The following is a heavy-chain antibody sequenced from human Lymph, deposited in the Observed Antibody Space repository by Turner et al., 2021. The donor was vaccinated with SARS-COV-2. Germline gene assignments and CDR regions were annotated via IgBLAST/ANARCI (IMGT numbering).Heavy chain of an antibody. CDR2: ISSGGSTK. D-gene: IGHD1-1*01. CDR1: GFTFRSYY. Sequence: QVQLVESGGGLVPPGGSLRLSCAAPGFTFRSYYMSWIRQAPGKGLEWVSCISSGGSTKYYADSVKGRFTISRDNAKNSMYLQMNSLRVEDTAMYYCARASAPVQLEIGYPVDDAFDIWGQGTMVTVSS. J-gene: IGHJ3*02. V-gene: IGHV3-11*01. CDR3: ARASAPVQLEIGYPVDDAFDI.